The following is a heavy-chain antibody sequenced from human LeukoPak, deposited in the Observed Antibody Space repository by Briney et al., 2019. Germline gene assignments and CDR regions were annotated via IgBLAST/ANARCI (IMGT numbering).Heavy chain of an antibody. CDR1: GFSLTISGVG. CDR2: IYWNDGK. D-gene: IGHD3-10*01. Sequence: SGPTLVNPTQTLTLTCTFSGFSLTISGVGVGWIRQPPGKALEWLALIYWNDGKGYSPSLKSRLTTTKDTSKNQVVLTMTNMDPVDTATYYCAYCVTMIRGCDAFDIWGQGTMVTVSS. V-gene: IGHV2-5*01. J-gene: IGHJ3*02. CDR3: AYCVTMIRGCDAFDI.